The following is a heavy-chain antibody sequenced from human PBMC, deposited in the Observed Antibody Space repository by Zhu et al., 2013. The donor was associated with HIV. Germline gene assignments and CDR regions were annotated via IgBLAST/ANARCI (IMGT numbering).Heavy chain of an antibody. CDR3: AREWGRRGTTVVTKYFQH. CDR1: GYTFTSYG. CDR2: ISAYNGNT. D-gene: IGHD4-17*01. Sequence: QVQLVQSGAEVKKPGASVKVSCKASGYTFTSYGISWVRQAPGQGLEWMGWISAYNGNTNYAQKLQGRVTMTTDTSTSTAYMELRSLRSDDTAVYYCAREWGRRGTTVVTKYFQHWGQGTLVTVSS. V-gene: IGHV1-18*01. J-gene: IGHJ1*01.